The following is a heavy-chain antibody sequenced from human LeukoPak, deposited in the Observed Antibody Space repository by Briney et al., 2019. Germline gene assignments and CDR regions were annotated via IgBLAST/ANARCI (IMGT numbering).Heavy chain of an antibody. J-gene: IGHJ5*02. CDR1: GGSISSGSYY. D-gene: IGHD4-11*01. CDR3: ARAKMTTVTTGFDP. CDR2: IYTSGST. V-gene: IGHV4-61*02. Sequence: PSQTLSLTCTDSGGSISSGSYYWSWLRQPAGKGLEWIGRIYTSGSTNYNPSLKSRVTISVDTSKNQFSLKLSSVTAADTAVYYCARAKMTTVTTGFDPWGQGTLVTVSS.